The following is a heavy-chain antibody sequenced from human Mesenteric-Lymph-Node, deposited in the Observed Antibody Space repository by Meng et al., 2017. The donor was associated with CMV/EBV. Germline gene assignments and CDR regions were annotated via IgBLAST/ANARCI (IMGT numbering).Heavy chain of an antibody. CDR2: IYFSGST. D-gene: IGHD3-22*01. J-gene: IGHJ4*02. CDR3: ARVSIDYDSSGYYHHFDY. CDR1: GGSIRTNTYY. V-gene: IGHV4-39*07. Sequence: SETLSLTCTVSGGSIRTNTYYWGWLRQPPGKGLEWVGTIYFSGSTYYNPSLKSRVTISVDTSKNQFSLKLTSVTAADTAVYYCARVSIDYDSSGYYHHFDYWGQGTLVTVSS.